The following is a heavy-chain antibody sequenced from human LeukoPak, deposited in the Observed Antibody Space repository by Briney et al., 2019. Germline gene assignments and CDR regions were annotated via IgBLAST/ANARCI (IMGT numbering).Heavy chain of an antibody. CDR2: IYYSGST. Sequence: SETLSLTCTVSGGSISSSSYYWGWIRQPPGKGLEWIGSIYYSGSTYYNPSLKSRVTISVDTSKNQFSLKLSSVTAADTAVYYCARAYYGDYGFDYWGQGTLVTVSS. D-gene: IGHD4-17*01. V-gene: IGHV4-39*07. CDR1: GGSISSSSYY. J-gene: IGHJ4*02. CDR3: ARAYYGDYGFDY.